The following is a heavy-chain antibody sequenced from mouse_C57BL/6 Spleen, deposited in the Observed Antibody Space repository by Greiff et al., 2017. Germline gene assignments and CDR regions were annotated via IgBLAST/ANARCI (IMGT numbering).Heavy chain of an antibody. V-gene: IGHV1-50*01. CDR1: GYTFTSYW. D-gene: IGHD1-1*01. CDR3: ARKFTTVVATLDWYFDV. J-gene: IGHJ1*03. CDR2: IDPSDSYT. Sequence: VQLQQPGAELVKPGASVKLSCKASGYTFTSYWMQWVKQRPGQGLEWIGEIDPSDSYTNYNQKFKGKATLTVDTSSSTAYMQLSSLTSGDSAVYYCARKFTTVVATLDWYFDVWGTGTTVTVSS.